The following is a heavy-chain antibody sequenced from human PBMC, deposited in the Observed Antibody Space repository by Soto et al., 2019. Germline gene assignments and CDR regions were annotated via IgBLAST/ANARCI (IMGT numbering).Heavy chain of an antibody. CDR3: AKVGLMGFSGWSYYFDY. Sequence: GGSLRLSCAASGFTFSSYAMNWVRQAPGKGLEWVSGITGSGGSTYYADSVKGRFTISRDNSKNTLYLQMNSLRAEDTAVYYCAKVGLMGFSGWSYYFDYWGQGTRVTVSS. CDR2: ITGSGGST. D-gene: IGHD6-19*01. J-gene: IGHJ4*02. CDR1: GFTFSSYA. V-gene: IGHV3-23*01.